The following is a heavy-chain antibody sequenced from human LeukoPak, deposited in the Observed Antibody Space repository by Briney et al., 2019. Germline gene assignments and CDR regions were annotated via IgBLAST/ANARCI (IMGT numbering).Heavy chain of an antibody. Sequence: SETLSLTCTVSGGSISSYYWSWVRQPPGKGLEWIGYIYYSGSTNYNPSLKSRVTISVDTSKNQFSLKLTSVTAADTAVYYCARRRGYSYGNYYFDYWGQGTLVTVSS. V-gene: IGHV4-59*08. CDR2: IYYSGST. J-gene: IGHJ4*02. D-gene: IGHD5-18*01. CDR1: GGSISSYY. CDR3: ARRRGYSYGNYYFDY.